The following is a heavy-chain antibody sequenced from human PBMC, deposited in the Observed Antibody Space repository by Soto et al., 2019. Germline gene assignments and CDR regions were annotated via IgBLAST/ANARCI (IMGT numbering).Heavy chain of an antibody. CDR2: TYFRSNCQY. Sequence: PSHPLSLTCAISRDSVSSNTAAWNWVRQSPSRGLEWLGRTYFRSNCQYVYAVSVRSRITIKADTSKNQFSLQLNSVTPEDTDVYYCARCEQWLTTWGQGTLVTVSS. D-gene: IGHD6-19*01. CDR1: RDSVSSNTAA. V-gene: IGHV6-1*01. J-gene: IGHJ5*02. CDR3: ARCEQWLTT.